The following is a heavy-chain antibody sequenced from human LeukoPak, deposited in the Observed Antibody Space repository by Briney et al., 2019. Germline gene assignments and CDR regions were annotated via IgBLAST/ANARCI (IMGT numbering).Heavy chain of an antibody. D-gene: IGHD5-24*01. CDR1: GGSISSYY. CDR2: IYYSGST. V-gene: IGHV4-59*01. Sequence: PSETLSLTCTVSGGSISSYYWSWIRQPPGKGLEWIGYIYYSGSTNYNPSLKSRVIISVDTSKNQLSLDLSSVTAADTAVYYCATRERWLREGSFGIWGQGTMVTVSS. J-gene: IGHJ3*02. CDR3: ATRERWLREGSFGI.